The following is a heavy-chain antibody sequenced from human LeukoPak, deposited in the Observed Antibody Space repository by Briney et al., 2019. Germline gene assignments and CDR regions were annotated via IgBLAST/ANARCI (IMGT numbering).Heavy chain of an antibody. V-gene: IGHV1-2*02. CDR3: ARSGSDYVWGSYRPLDY. J-gene: IGHJ4*02. Sequence: ASVKVSCKASGYTFTGYYMHWVRQAPGQGLEWMVWINPNSGGTNYAQKFQGRVTMTRDMSISTAYMELSRLRSDDTAVYYCARSGSDYVWGSYRPLDYWGQGTLVTVSS. CDR1: GYTFTGYY. D-gene: IGHD3-16*02. CDR2: INPNSGGT.